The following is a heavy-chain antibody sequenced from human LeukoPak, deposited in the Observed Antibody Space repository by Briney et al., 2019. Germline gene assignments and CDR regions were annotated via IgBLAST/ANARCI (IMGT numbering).Heavy chain of an antibody. CDR2: IYTSGST. V-gene: IGHV4-61*02. Sequence: PSQTLSLTCTVSGGSIRGGIYYWSWIRQPAGKGLEWIGRIYTSGSTNYNPSLKSRVTISVGTSKNQFSLKLSSVTAADTAVYYCARGRLWFVDIWGQGTMVTVSS. CDR3: ARGRLWFVDI. J-gene: IGHJ3*02. D-gene: IGHD5-18*01. CDR1: GGSIRGGIYY.